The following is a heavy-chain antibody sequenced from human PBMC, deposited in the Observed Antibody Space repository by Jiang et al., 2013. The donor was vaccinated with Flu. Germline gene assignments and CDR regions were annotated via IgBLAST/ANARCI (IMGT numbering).Heavy chain of an antibody. J-gene: IGHJ4*01. Sequence: VQLLESGGGVVQPGGSLRLSCAAPGFTFNNYAMHWVRQAPGKGLEWVALISYDGKYKYYADSVKGRFTISRDNSKNTVYVQMNSLRAEDTAVYYCARDLRDIMIVVVIGGFD. V-gene: IGHV3-30*04. D-gene: IGHD3-22*01. CDR3: ARDLRDIMIVVVIGGFD. CDR1: GFTFNNYA. CDR2: ISYDGKYK.